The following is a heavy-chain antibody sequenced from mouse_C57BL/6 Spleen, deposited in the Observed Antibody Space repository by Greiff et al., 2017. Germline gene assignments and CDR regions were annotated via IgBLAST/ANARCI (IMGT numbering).Heavy chain of an antibody. D-gene: IGHD1-1*01. CDR3: ARAYYYGSSYVWYFDV. Sequence: QVQLQQPGAELVRPGTSVKLSCKASGYTFTSYWMHWVKQRPGQGLEWIGVIDPSDSYTNYNQKFKGKATLTADKSSSTAYMQLNSLTSEDSAVYFCARAYYYGSSYVWYFDVWGTGTTVTVSS. CDR2: IDPSDSYT. V-gene: IGHV1-59*01. CDR1: GYTFTSYW. J-gene: IGHJ1*03.